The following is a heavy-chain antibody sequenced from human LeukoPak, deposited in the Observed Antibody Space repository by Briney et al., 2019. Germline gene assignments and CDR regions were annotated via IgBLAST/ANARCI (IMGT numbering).Heavy chain of an antibody. J-gene: IGHJ4*02. D-gene: IGHD3-10*01. V-gene: IGHV4-59*01. CDR1: GGSISSYY. CDR3: AGTYYGSGPLDY. CDR2: INYSGST. Sequence: PSETLSLTCTVSGGSISSYYWSWIRQPPGKGLEWIGYINYSGSTNYNPSLQSRVTISADTSKNQFSLKLNSVTAADTAVYYCAGTYYGSGPLDYWGQGTLVTVSS.